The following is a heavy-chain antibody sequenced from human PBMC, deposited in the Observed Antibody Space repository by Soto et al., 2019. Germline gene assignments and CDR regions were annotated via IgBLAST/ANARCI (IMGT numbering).Heavy chain of an antibody. CDR3: ARDRTDSGYYTNWLDP. CDR1: GGTFGRDA. J-gene: IGHJ5*02. V-gene: IGHV1-69*06. D-gene: IGHD3-22*01. CDR2: IIPIFGTT. Sequence: ASVKVSFKASGGTFGRDAITWLRQAPGQGLEWVGRIIPIFGTTNYAQNLQGRVTISADKSTLTSYMELHSLTSDDTALYYCARDRTDSGYYTNWLDPWGQGTQVTVSS.